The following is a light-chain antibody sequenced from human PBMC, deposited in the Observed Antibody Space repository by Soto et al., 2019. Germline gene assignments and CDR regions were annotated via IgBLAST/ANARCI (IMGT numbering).Light chain of an antibody. V-gene: IGKV3-15*01. Sequence: IVLTQSPGTLSLSPGERATLSCRASESVSSNLAWYQQRPGQAPRLVIYGASTRATVIPARFSGGGSGTEFTLTISSLQSEDFAVYYCQQYNSWPPITFGQGTRLELK. CDR2: GAS. J-gene: IGKJ5*01. CDR3: QQYNSWPPIT. CDR1: ESVSSN.